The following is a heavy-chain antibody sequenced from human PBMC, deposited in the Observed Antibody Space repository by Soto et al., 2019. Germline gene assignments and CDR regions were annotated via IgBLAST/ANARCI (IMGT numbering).Heavy chain of an antibody. CDR2: IIPIFGTA. D-gene: IGHD3-3*01. CDR3: ARDHHDFWSGYQYYFDY. Sequence: QVQLVQSGAEVKKPGSSVKVSCKASGGTFSSYAISWVRQAPGQGLEWMGGIIPIFGTANYAQKFQGRVRITAXGSQSXXYMELSSLRSEDTAVYYCARDHHDFWSGYQYYFDYWGQGALVTVSS. J-gene: IGHJ4*02. CDR1: GGTFSSYA. V-gene: IGHV1-69*12.